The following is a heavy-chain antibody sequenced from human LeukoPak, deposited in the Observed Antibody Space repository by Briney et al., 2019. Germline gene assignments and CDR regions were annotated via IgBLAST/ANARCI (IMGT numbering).Heavy chain of an antibody. CDR2: IKSKRDGVTI. V-gene: IGHV3-15*01. CDR1: GFTFSNAW. Sequence: GGSLRLSCAASGFTFSNAWMGWVRQAPGKGLEWVGRIKSKRDGVTIAYGAPVKGRFTISRDNSKNTLYLQMNSLRAEDTAVYYCAKGFYYYGSGSLPYFDYWGQGTLVTVSS. J-gene: IGHJ4*02. CDR3: AKGFYYYGSGSLPYFDY. D-gene: IGHD3-10*01.